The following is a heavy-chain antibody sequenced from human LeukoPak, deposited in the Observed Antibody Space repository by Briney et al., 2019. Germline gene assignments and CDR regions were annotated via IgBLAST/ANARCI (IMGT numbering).Heavy chain of an antibody. CDR3: ARGFEYSSSSIL. V-gene: IGHV1-8*01. Sequence: ASVKVSCKASGYTFTSYDINWVRQATGQGLEWMGWMNPNSGNTGYAQKFQGRVTMTRNTSISTAYMELSSLRSEDTAVYYRARGFEYSSSSILWDQGTLVTVSS. CDR1: GYTFTSYD. J-gene: IGHJ4*02. D-gene: IGHD6-6*01. CDR2: MNPNSGNT.